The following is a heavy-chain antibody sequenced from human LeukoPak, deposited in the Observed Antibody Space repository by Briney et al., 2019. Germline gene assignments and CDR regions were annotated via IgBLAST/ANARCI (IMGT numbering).Heavy chain of an antibody. D-gene: IGHD3-10*01. J-gene: IGHJ6*03. V-gene: IGHV4-59*01. CDR1: GGSISSYY. CDR2: IYYSGST. CDR3: ARAAGSRYYYYYYMDV. Sequence: SETLSLTCTVSGGSISSYYWSWIRQPPGKRLEWIGYIYYSGSTNYNPSLKSRVTISVDTSKNQFSLELSSVTAADTAVYYCARAAGSRYYYYYYMDVWGKGTTVTISS.